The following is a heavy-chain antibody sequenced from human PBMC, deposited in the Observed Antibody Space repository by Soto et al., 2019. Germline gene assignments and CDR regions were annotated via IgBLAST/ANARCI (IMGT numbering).Heavy chain of an antibody. J-gene: IGHJ6*02. D-gene: IGHD3-16*01. CDR1: GCTFTTYG. Sequence: QVQLVQSGAEVRKPGASVKVSCKASGCTFTTYGISWVRQAPGQGLEWMGWISGYNGHPKYAQKFQGRVTMTTDTSTSTVYMDLRSLRSDDTAVYYCAREGEMPYYYYGLDVWGQGTTVTVSS. CDR2: ISGYNGHP. V-gene: IGHV1-18*01. CDR3: AREGEMPYYYYGLDV.